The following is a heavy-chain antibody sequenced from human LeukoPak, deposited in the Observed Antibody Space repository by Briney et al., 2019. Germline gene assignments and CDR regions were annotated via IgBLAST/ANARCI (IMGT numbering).Heavy chain of an antibody. V-gene: IGHV4-61*01. J-gene: IGHJ4*02. CDR2: IYYSGST. CDR1: NYSINTGFY. Sequence: SETLSLTCLVSNYSINTGFYWGWIRQSPGKGLEWIGYIYYSGSTNYNPSLKSRVTISVDTSKNQFSLKLSSVTAADTAVYYCARLKSPDYFDYWGQGTLVTVSS. CDR3: ARLKSPDYFDY.